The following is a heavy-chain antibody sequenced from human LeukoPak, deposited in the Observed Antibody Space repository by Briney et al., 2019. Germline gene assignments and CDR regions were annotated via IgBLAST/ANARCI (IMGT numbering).Heavy chain of an antibody. CDR1: VYTFTSYG. J-gene: IGHJ4*02. D-gene: IGHD2-21*02. Sequence: ASVKVSCKASVYTFTSYGTSWVRQAPGQGLEWMGWISAYNGNTNYAQKLQGRVTMTTDTSTSTAYMELRSLRSDDTAVYYCARDTALDCGGDCHYYFDYWGQGTLVTVSS. V-gene: IGHV1-18*01. CDR2: ISAYNGNT. CDR3: ARDTALDCGGDCHYYFDY.